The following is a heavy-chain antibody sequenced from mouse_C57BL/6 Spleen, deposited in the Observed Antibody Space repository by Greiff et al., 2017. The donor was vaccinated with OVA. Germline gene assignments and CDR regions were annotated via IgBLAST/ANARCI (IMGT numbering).Heavy chain of an antibody. CDR3: ARAHYYGSSYDFDY. CDR1: GYTFTSYW. CDR2: IDPSDSYT. J-gene: IGHJ2*01. V-gene: IGHV1-69*01. Sequence: QVQLQQPGAELVMPGASVKLSCKASGYTFTSYWMHWVKQRPGQGLERIGEIDPSDSYTNYNQKFKGKSTLTVDKSSSTAYMQLSSLTSEDSAVYYCARAHYYGSSYDFDYWGQGTTLTVSS. D-gene: IGHD1-1*01.